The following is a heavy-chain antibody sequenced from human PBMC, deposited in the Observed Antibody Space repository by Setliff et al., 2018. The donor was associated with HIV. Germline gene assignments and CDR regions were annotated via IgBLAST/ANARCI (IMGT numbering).Heavy chain of an antibody. CDR1: GNSIGSGYY. CDR2: IYYNGNI. J-gene: IGHJ4*02. CDR3: VRHLSEMAMVDH. Sequence: KPSETLSLTCAVSGNSIGSGYYWGWIRQPPGKGLEWIASIYYNGNIYYNPSLKSRVTITMDTSKNQFSLKLSSVTAADTAVYSCVRHLSEMAMVDHWGQGTQVTVSS. V-gene: IGHV4-38-2*01.